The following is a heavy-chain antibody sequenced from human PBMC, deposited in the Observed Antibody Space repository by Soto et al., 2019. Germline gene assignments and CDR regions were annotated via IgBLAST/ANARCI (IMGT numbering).Heavy chain of an antibody. V-gene: IGHV1-69*12. CDR1: GGSFSHYG. D-gene: IGHD2-8*01. CDR3: ARAIGHDCTDGDCRRGNWFES. J-gene: IGHJ5*01. Sequence: QVQLVQSGAEVKKPGTSVKVSCRASGGSFSHYGFTWLRQAPGQGLEWMGGIIPLFGTTYYAQKSQGRVTITADESTSTLYMELRSLTSEDTAVYYCARAIGHDCTDGDCRRGNWFESWGQGTPVIVSS. CDR2: IIPLFGTT.